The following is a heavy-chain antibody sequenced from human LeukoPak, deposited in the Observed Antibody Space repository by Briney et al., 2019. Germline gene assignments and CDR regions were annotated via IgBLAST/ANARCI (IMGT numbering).Heavy chain of an antibody. CDR1: GFTFSNYA. CDR2: FGTRSSSI. D-gene: IGHD3-9*01. V-gene: IGHV3-21*04. J-gene: IGHJ3*02. Sequence: PGGSLRLSCAASGFTFSNYAMNWVRQAPGKGLEWVSSFGTRSSSIYYAHSVTGRFIVSRDNAKNSLFLQMNSLRAEDTAVYYCARDSPQIFPHAFDIWGQGTMVTVSS. CDR3: ARDSPQIFPHAFDI.